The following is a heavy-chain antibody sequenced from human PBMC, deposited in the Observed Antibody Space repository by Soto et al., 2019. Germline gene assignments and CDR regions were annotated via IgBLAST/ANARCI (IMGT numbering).Heavy chain of an antibody. J-gene: IGHJ4*02. CDR1: GFTFSSQA. Sequence: EVQLLESGGGLVQPGGSLRLSCAASGFTFSSQAMSWVRQAPGKGLEWVSFIGGSGVSTYADSVKGRFTISRDNSKNTLYLQMNSLRAEDTAVYYCAKDLPRWGATTGYWGQGTLVTVSS. CDR3: AKDLPRWGATTGY. CDR2: IGGSGVST. V-gene: IGHV3-23*01. D-gene: IGHD1-26*01.